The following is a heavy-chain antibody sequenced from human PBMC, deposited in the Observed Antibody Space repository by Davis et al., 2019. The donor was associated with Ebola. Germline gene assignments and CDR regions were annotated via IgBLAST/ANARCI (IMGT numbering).Heavy chain of an antibody. CDR3: AATKYYYFGMDV. V-gene: IGHV5-10-1*01. D-gene: IGHD5-12*01. CDR1: GYTSPTYW. J-gene: IGHJ6*02. CDR2: IDPSDSYT. Sequence: GESLKISCQGSGYTSPTYWIGWSRQMPWKGLLWKGRIDPSDSYTNYSPSFQGHVTISADKSISTAYLQWSSLKASDTAMYYCAATKYYYFGMDVWGQGTTVTVSS.